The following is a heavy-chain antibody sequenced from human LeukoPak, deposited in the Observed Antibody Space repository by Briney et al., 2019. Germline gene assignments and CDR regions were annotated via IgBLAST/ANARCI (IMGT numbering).Heavy chain of an antibody. V-gene: IGHV4-39*01. CDR2: IYYTGST. Sequence: SETLSLTCTVSGGSINSSDYFWGWIRQPPGKGLEWIGNIYYTGSTYLNTSLKSRVTISVDTSKNQFSLRLSSVTAADTAVYYCARAAYSSSRLDYWGQGTLVTVSS. CDR1: GGSINSSDYF. D-gene: IGHD6-13*01. J-gene: IGHJ4*02. CDR3: ARAAYSSSRLDY.